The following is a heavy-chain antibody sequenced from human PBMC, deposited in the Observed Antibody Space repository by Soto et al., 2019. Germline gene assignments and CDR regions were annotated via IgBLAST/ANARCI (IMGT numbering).Heavy chain of an antibody. CDR2: ISYDGSNK. Sequence: GGSLRLSCAASGFTFSSYGMHWVRQAPGKGLEWVAVISYDGSNKYYADSVKGRFTISRDNSKNTLYLQMNSLRAEDTAVYYCAKDMVRDGGFDYWGQGTLVTVSS. D-gene: IGHD3-10*01. V-gene: IGHV3-30*18. CDR3: AKDMVRDGGFDY. CDR1: GFTFSSYG. J-gene: IGHJ4*02.